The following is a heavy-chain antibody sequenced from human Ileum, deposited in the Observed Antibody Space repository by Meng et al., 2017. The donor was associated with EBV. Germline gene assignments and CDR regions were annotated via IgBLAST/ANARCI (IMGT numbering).Heavy chain of an antibody. V-gene: IGHV4-59*08. CDR2: IYYSGRT. CDR1: GGCIYSYY. CDR3: ARGGWSLDY. J-gene: IGHJ4*02. Sequence: VEGPGWGLGQVGPSMTLSRTCTGFGGCIYSYYWSWIRQAPGKGLEWIGYIYYSGRTNYNPALKSRVTISVNTSKNQFSLNLSSVTAADTAVYCCARGGWSLDYWGQGTLVTVSS. D-gene: IGHD2-15*01.